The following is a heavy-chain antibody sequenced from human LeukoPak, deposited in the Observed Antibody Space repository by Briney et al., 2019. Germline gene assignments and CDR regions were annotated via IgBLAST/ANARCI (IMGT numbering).Heavy chain of an antibody. V-gene: IGHV3-23*01. Sequence: PGGSLRLSCAASGFIFSSYAMSWVRQAPGKGLEWVSAISGGGGNTYYADSVKGRFTISRDNSKNTLYLQMNSLRAEDTAVYYCAKPGNSYGFDYWGQGTLVTVSS. J-gene: IGHJ4*02. CDR3: AKPGNSYGFDY. D-gene: IGHD5-18*01. CDR1: GFIFSSYA. CDR2: ISGGGGNT.